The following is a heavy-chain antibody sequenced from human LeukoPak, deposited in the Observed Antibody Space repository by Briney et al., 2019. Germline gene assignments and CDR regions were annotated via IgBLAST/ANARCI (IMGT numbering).Heavy chain of an antibody. D-gene: IGHD3-9*01. CDR1: GFTFSTYV. V-gene: IGHV3-23*01. J-gene: IGHJ6*03. CDR3: ARPGWDILTGPNMDV. CDR2: ISGSGSST. Sequence: PGGSLRLSCAASGFTFSTYVMSWVRQAPGKGLGWVSPISGSGSSTYCADSVKGRCTISRDNSKNTLYLQMNSLKTEDTAVYYCARPGWDILTGPNMDVWGKGTTVTVSS.